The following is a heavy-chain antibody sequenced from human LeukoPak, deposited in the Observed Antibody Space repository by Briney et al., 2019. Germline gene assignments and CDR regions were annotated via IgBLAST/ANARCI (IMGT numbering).Heavy chain of an antibody. D-gene: IGHD3-16*02. Sequence: GRSLRLSCAASGFTFDDYAMHWVRQAPGKGLEWVSGISWNSGSIGYADSVKGRFTISRDNAKNSLYLQMNSLRAEDTALYYCAKDMYVWGSYRYPFDYWGQGTPVTVSS. CDR3: AKDMYVWGSYRYPFDY. CDR2: ISWNSGSI. CDR1: GFTFDDYA. J-gene: IGHJ4*02. V-gene: IGHV3-9*01.